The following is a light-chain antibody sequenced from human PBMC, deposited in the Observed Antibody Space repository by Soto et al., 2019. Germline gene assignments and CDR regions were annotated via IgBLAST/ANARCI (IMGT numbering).Light chain of an antibody. CDR1: SSDIGGSNY. V-gene: IGLV2-14*01. J-gene: IGLJ2*01. Sequence: QSALTQPASVSGSPGQSITISCTGTSSDIGGSNYVSWYQQHPGKAPKLMISEVNNRPSGVSNRFSGSRSGNTASLTISGLQAEDEADYYCSSYTTTNTPVVFGGGTKLTVL. CDR2: EVN. CDR3: SSYTTTNTPVV.